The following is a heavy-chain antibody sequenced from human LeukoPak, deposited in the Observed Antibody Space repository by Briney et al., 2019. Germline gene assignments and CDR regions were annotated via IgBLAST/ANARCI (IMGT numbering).Heavy chain of an antibody. CDR2: MNPNSGNT. V-gene: IGHV1-8*03. J-gene: IGHJ1*01. CDR3: ARGFDFWSGYYD. Sequence: ASVKVSCKASGYTFTSYDINWVRQATGQGLEWMGWMNPNSGNTGYAQKFQGRVTITRNTSISTAYMELSSLRSEDTAVYYCARGFDFWSGYYDWGQGTPVTVSS. D-gene: IGHD3-3*01. CDR1: GYTFTSYD.